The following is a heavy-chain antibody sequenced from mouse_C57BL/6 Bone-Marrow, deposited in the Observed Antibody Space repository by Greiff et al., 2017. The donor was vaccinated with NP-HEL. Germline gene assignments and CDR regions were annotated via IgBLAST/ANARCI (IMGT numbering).Heavy chain of an antibody. J-gene: IGHJ3*01. CDR3: ARGLLRFAY. CDR2: ISSGSSTI. V-gene: IGHV5-17*01. CDR1: GFTFSDYG. D-gene: IGHD1-1*01. Sequence: VQLQQSGGGLVKPGGSLKLSCAASGFTFSDYGMHWVRQAPEKGLEWVAYISSGSSTIYYADTVKGRFTISRDNAKNTLFLQMTSLRSEDTAMYYCARGLLRFAYWGQGTLVTVSA.